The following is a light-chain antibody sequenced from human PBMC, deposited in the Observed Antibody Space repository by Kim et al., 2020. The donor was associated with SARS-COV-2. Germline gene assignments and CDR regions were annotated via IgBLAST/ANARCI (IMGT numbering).Light chain of an antibody. CDR2: AAS. CDR3: QQRYSTPFT. V-gene: IGKV1-39*01. CDR1: KSISSY. Sequence: DIQMTKSPSSLSASVGDRVTITCRASKSISSYLNWYQQKPGKAPKLLTYAASSLQSGVPSRFSGSGSGTDFTLTISSLQPEDFATYYCQQRYSTPFTFGGGTKVDIK. J-gene: IGKJ4*01.